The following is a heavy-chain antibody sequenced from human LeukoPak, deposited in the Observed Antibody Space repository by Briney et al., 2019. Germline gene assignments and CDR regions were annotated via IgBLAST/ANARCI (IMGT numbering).Heavy chain of an antibody. CDR2: INWNGGST. V-gene: IGHV3-20*04. Sequence: PGGSLRLSCAASGFTFDDYGMSWVRQAPGKGLEWVSGINWNGGSTVYADSVKGRFTISRDNAKNSLYLQMNSLRAEDTALYYCARDPGNELRYCSGGSCYSSGNWFDPWGQGTLVTVSS. CDR1: GFTFDDYG. J-gene: IGHJ5*02. CDR3: ARDPGNELRYCSGGSCYSSGNWFDP. D-gene: IGHD2-15*01.